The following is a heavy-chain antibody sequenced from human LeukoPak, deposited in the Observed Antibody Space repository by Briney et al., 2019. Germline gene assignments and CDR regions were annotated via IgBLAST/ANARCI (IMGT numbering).Heavy chain of an antibody. CDR2: IYYSGST. CDR1: GGSTSSSSYY. J-gene: IGHJ3*02. D-gene: IGHD3-10*02. V-gene: IGHV4-39*07. CDR3: ARDRTIVSSGGAFDI. Sequence: SETLSLTCTVSGGSTSSSSYYWGWIRQPPGKGLEWIGSIYYSGSTYYNPSLKSRVTISVDTSKNQFSLKLSSVTAADAAVYYCARDRTIVSSGGAFDIWGQGTMVTVSS.